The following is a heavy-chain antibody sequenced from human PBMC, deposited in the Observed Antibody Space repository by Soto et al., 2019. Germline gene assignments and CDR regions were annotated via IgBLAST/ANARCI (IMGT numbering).Heavy chain of an antibody. Sequence: QVQLVQSGAEVKKPGASVKVSCTASGYTFTNYVINWVRQAPGQGLEWMGWISPLNGNTKYAQKVQGRVTVTTDTSTNTVYMELSGLRYDDTALYFCARSGEPPFDHWGQGSLVTVSS. D-gene: IGHD6-25*01. CDR3: ARSGEPPFDH. CDR2: ISPLNGNT. J-gene: IGHJ4*02. V-gene: IGHV1-18*01. CDR1: GYTFTNYV.